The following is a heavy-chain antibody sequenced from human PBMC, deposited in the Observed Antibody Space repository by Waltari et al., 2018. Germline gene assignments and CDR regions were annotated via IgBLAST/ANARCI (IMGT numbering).Heavy chain of an antibody. Sequence: QLQLQQSGPGLVMPSASLLLSCAVSGDSVSNNYWWSWVRRPPGKGLEWIGQIHGTGKTNYNPSLESRVTVSMDTSNNQFSLRVTSPTAADTAVYFCARDRGRGLYLDSWGQGTLVTVS. V-gene: IGHV4-4*02. CDR2: IHGTGKT. CDR1: GDSVSNNYW. CDR3: ARDRGRGLYLDS. D-gene: IGHD1-26*01. J-gene: IGHJ4*02.